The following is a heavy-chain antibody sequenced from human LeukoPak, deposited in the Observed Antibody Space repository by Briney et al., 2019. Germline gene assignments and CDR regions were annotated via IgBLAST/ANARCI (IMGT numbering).Heavy chain of an antibody. D-gene: IGHD1-26*01. J-gene: IGHJ4*02. V-gene: IGHV3-48*03. CDR2: ITSSASTI. CDR3: ARKVLSGSRYFDY. Sequence: GGSLRLSCAASGFTFSSFEMNWVRQAPGKGLELVSYITSSASTIYYAESVKGRFTISRDNAKNSLFLQMNSLRAEDTAVYYCARKVLSGSRYFDYWGQGALVTVSS. CDR1: GFTFSSFE.